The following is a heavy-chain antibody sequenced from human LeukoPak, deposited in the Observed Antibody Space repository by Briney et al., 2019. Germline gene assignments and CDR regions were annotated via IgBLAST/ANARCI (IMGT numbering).Heavy chain of an antibody. D-gene: IGHD3-9*01. J-gene: IGHJ4*02. Sequence: SVKVSCKASGGTFSSYAISWVRQAPGQGLEWMGRIIRIFGTANYAQKFQGRVTITTDESTSTAYMELSSLRSEDTAVYYCARDQYRELVSYWGQGTLVTVSS. CDR2: IIRIFGTA. V-gene: IGHV1-69*05. CDR3: ARDQYRELVSY. CDR1: GGTFSSYA.